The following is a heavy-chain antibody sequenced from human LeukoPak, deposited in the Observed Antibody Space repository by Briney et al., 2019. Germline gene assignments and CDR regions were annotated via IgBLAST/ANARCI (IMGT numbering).Heavy chain of an antibody. CDR2: INHSGST. Sequence: SETLSLTCAVYGGSFSGYYWSWIRQPPGKGLEWIGEINHSGSTNYNPSLKSRVTISVDTSKNQFSLKLSSVTAADTAVYYCASEGKWLLRTCFDYWGQGTLVTVSS. CDR3: ASEGKWLLRTCFDY. D-gene: IGHD3-22*01. CDR1: GGSFSGYY. V-gene: IGHV4-34*01. J-gene: IGHJ4*02.